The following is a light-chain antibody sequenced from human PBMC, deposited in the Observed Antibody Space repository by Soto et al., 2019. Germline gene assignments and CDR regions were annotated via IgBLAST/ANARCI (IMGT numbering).Light chain of an antibody. J-gene: IGKJ3*01. CDR3: QQYKSLLS. CDR2: DAS. Sequence: DIQMTQSPSSLSASVGDRVTITCQASQDISKYLNWYQQKPGKAPKLLIYDASNLETGVPSRFSGSGSWTDFTLTINSLQPEDIAKYYCQQYKSLLSFGPGTKVDSK. V-gene: IGKV1-33*01. CDR1: QDISKY.